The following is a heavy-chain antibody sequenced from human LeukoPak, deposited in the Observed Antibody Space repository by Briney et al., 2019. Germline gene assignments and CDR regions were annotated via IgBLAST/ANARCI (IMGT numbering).Heavy chain of an antibody. D-gene: IGHD2-2*01. CDR2: IYYSGST. V-gene: IGHV4-39*01. CDR3: ATQLGYCSSTSCGVY. J-gene: IGHJ4*02. Sequence: SETLSLTCTVAGGSISSSSYYWGWIRQPPGKGLEWIGSIYYSGSTYYNPSRKSRVTISVDTSKNQFSLKLSSVTAADTAVYYCATQLGYCSSTSCGVYWGQGTLVTVSS. CDR1: GGSISSSSYY.